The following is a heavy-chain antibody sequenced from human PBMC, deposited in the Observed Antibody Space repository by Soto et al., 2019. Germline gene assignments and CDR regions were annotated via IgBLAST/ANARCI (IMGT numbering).Heavy chain of an antibody. D-gene: IGHD5-18*01. V-gene: IGHV3-48*02. CDR1: GLTFTSSS. CDR2: ISSSGSTI. J-gene: IGHJ4*02. CDR3: ARDRGYTYAFDY. Sequence: EVQLVESGGGLVQPGGSLRLSCAASGLTFTSSSMNWVRQAPGKGLEWVSFISSSGSTIYYADSVKGRSTISRDNAKNSLYLQMNSLRDEDTAVYYCARDRGYTYAFDYWGQGTLVTVSS.